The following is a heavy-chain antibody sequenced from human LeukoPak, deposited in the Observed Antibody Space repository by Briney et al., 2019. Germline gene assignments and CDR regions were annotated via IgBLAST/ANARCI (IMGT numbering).Heavy chain of an antibody. V-gene: IGHV4-38-2*02. CDR2: IYHSGST. D-gene: IGHD1-1*01. CDR3: ARDSLRIQSGTTP. J-gene: IGHJ5*02. Sequence: PSETLSLTCTVSGYSISSGYYWGWIRQPPGKGLEWIGSIYHSGSTYYNPSLKSRVTISVDTPKNQFSLRLNSVTAADTALYYCARDSLRIQSGTTPWGQGTLVTVSS. CDR1: GYSISSGYY.